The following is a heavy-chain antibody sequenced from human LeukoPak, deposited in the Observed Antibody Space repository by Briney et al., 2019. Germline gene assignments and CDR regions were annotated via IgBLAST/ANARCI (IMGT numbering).Heavy chain of an antibody. D-gene: IGHD3-22*01. Sequence: GRSLRLSCAASGFTLSSYGMHWVRQAPGKGLEWVAVIWYDGSTKYYADSVKGRFTISRDNSKKTLYLQMNSLRAEDTAVYYCARDLVASSGYWPKGFDAFDIWGQGAMWTVSS. CDR2: IWYDGSTK. J-gene: IGHJ3*02. V-gene: IGHV3-33*01. CDR1: GFTLSSYG. CDR3: ARDLVASSGYWPKGFDAFDI.